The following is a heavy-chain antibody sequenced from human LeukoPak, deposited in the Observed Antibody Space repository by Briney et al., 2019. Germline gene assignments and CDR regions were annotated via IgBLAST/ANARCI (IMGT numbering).Heavy chain of an antibody. Sequence: GGSLRLSCAASGFSFSNYGMHWVRQAPGKGLEWVAFIQSDGGNEYYADSVKGRFTISRDNSKNTLYLQMNSLRAEDTAVYYCAKAGEDIVVVPAASFDYWGQGTLVTVSS. CDR2: IQSDGGNE. CDR1: GFSFSNYG. CDR3: AKAGEDIVVVPAASFDY. D-gene: IGHD2-2*01. J-gene: IGHJ4*02. V-gene: IGHV3-30*02.